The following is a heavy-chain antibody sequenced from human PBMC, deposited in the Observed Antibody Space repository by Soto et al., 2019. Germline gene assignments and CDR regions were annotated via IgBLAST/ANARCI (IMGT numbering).Heavy chain of an antibody. CDR1: GGSISSGDYY. CDR2: IYYSGST. CDR3: ARVEIWFGEHKNRVNWFDP. J-gene: IGHJ5*02. Sequence: QVQLQESGPGLVKPSQTLSLTCTVSGGSISSGDYYWSWIRQPPGKGLEWIGYIYYSGSTYYNPSLKSRVTISVDTSKNQFSLKLSSVTAADTAVYYCARVEIWFGEHKNRVNWFDPWGQGTLVTVSS. V-gene: IGHV4-30-4*01. D-gene: IGHD3-10*01.